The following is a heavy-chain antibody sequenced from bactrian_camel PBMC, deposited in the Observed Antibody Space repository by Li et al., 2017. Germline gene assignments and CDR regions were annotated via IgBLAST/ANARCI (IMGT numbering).Heavy chain of an antibody. D-gene: IGHD8*01. Sequence: VQLVESGGGSAQAGGSLRISCAASGYTYSTGNSYSMAWFRQAPGKKREGVASICTNGDTRNADSVKGRFTISRDDAETTLFLQMNSLKPEDTAMYYCAADPRPDWNGGLCHARPTYEYWGQGTQVTVS. CDR2: ICTNGDT. CDR1: GYTYSTGNSYS. V-gene: IGHV3S53*01. J-gene: IGHJ4*01. CDR3: AADPRPDWNGGLCHARPTYEY.